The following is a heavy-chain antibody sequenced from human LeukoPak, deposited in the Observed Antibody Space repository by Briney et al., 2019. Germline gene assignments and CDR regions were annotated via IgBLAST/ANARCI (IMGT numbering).Heavy chain of an antibody. Sequence: ASVKVSCKASGYRSSGNYIHWVRQAPGQGLEWMAWINPNSGDTNCAQKFQGRVTVTRDTSTSTVYMGLSRLTYDDTAIYYCARAREVTGLTPWGQGTLVTVSS. CDR3: ARAREVTGLTP. J-gene: IGHJ5*02. CDR1: GYRSSGNY. V-gene: IGHV1-2*02. CDR2: INPNSGDT. D-gene: IGHD3-9*01.